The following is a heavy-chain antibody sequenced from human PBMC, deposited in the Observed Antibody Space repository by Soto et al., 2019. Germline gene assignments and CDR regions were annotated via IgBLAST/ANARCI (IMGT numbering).Heavy chain of an antibody. CDR3: ARAEVGFRGSYDFDI. CDR1: GFTFSSYS. D-gene: IGHD3-10*01. V-gene: IGHV3-48*02. CDR2: ISSSSSTI. J-gene: IGHJ3*02. Sequence: PGGSLRLSCAASGFTFSSYSMNWVRQAPGKGLEWVSYISSSSSTIYYADSVKGRFTISRDNAKNSLYLQMNSLRDEDTAVYYCARAEVGFRGSYDFDIWGQGTMVTVSS.